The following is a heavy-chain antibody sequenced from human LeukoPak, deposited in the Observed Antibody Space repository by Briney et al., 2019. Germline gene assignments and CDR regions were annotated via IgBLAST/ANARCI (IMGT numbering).Heavy chain of an antibody. D-gene: IGHD3-10*01. CDR1: GDSVSSNSAA. V-gene: IGHV6-1*01. CDR3: ARDLLDITMVRGVNWFDP. J-gene: IGHJ5*02. Sequence: SQTLSLTCAISGDSVSSNSAAWNWLRQSPSRGLEWLGRTYYRSKWYNDYAVSVKSRITINPDTSKNQFSLQLNSVTPEDTAVYCCARDLLDITMVRGVNWFDPWGQGTLVTVSS. CDR2: TYYRSKWYN.